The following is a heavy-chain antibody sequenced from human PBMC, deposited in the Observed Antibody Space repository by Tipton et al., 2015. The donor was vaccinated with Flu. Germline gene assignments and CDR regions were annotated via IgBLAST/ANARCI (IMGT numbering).Heavy chain of an antibody. D-gene: IGHD1-26*01. Sequence: TLSLTCTVSGYSISSGYYWGWIRQPPGKGLEWIGSIFHGGSTYYNPSLKSRVTISVDTSKNQFSLKLSSVTAADTAVYFCAREGRNSGGLDYWGQGTLVTVSS. CDR3: AREGRNSGGLDY. V-gene: IGHV4-38-2*02. CDR1: GYSISSGYY. CDR2: IFHGGST. J-gene: IGHJ4*02.